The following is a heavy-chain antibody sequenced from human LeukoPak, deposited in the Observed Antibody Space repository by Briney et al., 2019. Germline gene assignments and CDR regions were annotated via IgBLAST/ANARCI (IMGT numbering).Heavy chain of an antibody. CDR2: IYSNGGT. CDR3: AKDHGSGWEYFDY. CDR1: GFTVSTNQ. Sequence: GGSLRLSCAASGFTVSTNQMSWVRQAPGKGLEWVSLIYSNGGTHYVDSVKGRFTISRDNSKNTLYLQMDSLRAEDTAVYYCAKDHGSGWEYFDYWGQGTLVTVSS. J-gene: IGHJ4*02. D-gene: IGHD6-19*01. V-gene: IGHV3-53*01.